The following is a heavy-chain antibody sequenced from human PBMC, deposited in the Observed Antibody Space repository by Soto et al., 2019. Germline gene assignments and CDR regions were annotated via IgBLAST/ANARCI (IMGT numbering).Heavy chain of an antibody. Sequence: SETLSLTCAVYGGSFSGYYWSWIRQPPGKGLEWIGEINHSGNTNYNPSLKSRVTISVDTSKNQFSLKLSSVTAADTAVYYFARGSYYYDSSGYYHYWGQGTLVTVSS. D-gene: IGHD3-22*01. CDR2: INHSGNT. CDR1: GGSFSGYY. CDR3: ARGSYYYDSSGYYHY. V-gene: IGHV4-34*01. J-gene: IGHJ4*02.